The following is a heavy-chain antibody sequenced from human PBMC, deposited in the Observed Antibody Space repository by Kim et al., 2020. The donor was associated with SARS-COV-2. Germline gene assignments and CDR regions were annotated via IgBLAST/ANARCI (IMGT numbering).Heavy chain of an antibody. CDR3: ARGGYSYGYRY. D-gene: IGHD5-18*01. CDR2: T. J-gene: IGHJ4*02. V-gene: IGHV4-39*07. Sequence: TDYTQTLNRRVTISVGTSKNHFSLKLSSVPAADTAVYYCARGGYSYGYRYWGQGTLVTVSS.